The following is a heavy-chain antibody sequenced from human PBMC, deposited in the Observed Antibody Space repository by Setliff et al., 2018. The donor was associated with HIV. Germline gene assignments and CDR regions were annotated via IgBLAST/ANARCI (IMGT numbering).Heavy chain of an antibody. CDR1: GGSMRSSSYF. J-gene: IGHJ4*01. D-gene: IGHD3-3*01. V-gene: IGHV4-39*01. Sequence: TSETLSLTCSVSGGSMRSSSYFWGWIRQPPGKGLEWIGEINPSGSANYSPSLKSRVTISVDTSKNEFSLKLGSVTAADTAVYFCARGGLNDYTLFYDFWGQGTLVTVSS. CDR3: ARGGLNDYTLFYDF. CDR2: INPSGSA.